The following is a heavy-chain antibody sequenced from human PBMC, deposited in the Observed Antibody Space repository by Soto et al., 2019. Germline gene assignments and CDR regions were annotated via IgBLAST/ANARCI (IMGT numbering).Heavy chain of an antibody. V-gene: IGHV4-39*01. CDR2: IFYLGSS. Sequence: SETLSLTCTVSGDSIISSDFYWGWVRQPPGNGLEWIGSIFYLGSSYYNPSLKSRVTMSVDKSKNQYSLRLRSVIAADTALYVCSSHSLALRKKYWFVPWGQGIMVT. J-gene: IGHJ5*02. CDR1: GDSIISSDFY. CDR3: SSHSLALRKKYWFVP. D-gene: IGHD3-3*02.